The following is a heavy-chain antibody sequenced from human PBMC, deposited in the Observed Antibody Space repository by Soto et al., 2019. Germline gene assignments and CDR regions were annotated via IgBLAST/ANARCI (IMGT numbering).Heavy chain of an antibody. Sequence: SETLSLTCSFSGDSVTSHYLTWIRQSPEKGLEWIGYMHYTGFSHYNPSLKSRLTISVDRSKNQFTLQLSSVTAADTAVYYCARFPVRKAYSSVGYWGQGTLVTVSS. V-gene: IGHV4-59*02. J-gene: IGHJ4*02. CDR1: GDSVTSHY. D-gene: IGHD6-19*01. CDR2: MHYTGFS. CDR3: ARFPVRKAYSSVGY.